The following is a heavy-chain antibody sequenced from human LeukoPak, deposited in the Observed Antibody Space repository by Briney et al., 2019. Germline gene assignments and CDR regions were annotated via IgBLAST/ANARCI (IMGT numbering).Heavy chain of an antibody. D-gene: IGHD3-22*01. V-gene: IGHV4-59*01. Sequence: PSETLSLTCTVSGGSISGYYWSWIRQPPGKGLEWIGYIYYSGSTDYNPSLKSRVTISVDTSKNQFSLRLSSVTAADTAIYYCARHHHLDNSGYYPGSYYYGMDVWGQGTTVTVSS. J-gene: IGHJ6*02. CDR1: GGSISGYY. CDR2: IYYSGST. CDR3: ARHHHLDNSGYYPGSYYYGMDV.